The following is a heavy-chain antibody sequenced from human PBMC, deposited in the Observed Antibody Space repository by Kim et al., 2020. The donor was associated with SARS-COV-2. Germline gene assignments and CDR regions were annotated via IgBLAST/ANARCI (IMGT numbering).Heavy chain of an antibody. V-gene: IGHV3-7*01. J-gene: IGHJ4*02. CDR2: TNSDGSEK. CDR1: GVTLSRYY. Sequence: GGSLRLSCGGSGVTLSRYYMNCVRQAPGKGLEWVANTNSDGSEKNYVDSVRGRFTISRDIAKNSLYLQMNSLRAEDTAVYYCATDAGPEPYWGQGTLVTVSS. CDR3: ATDAGPEPY.